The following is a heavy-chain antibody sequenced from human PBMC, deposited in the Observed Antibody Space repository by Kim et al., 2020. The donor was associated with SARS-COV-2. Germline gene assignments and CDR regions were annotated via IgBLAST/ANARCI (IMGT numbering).Heavy chain of an antibody. D-gene: IGHD6-19*01. V-gene: IGHV4-34*01. CDR3: ALSGKDSSGWYGVYY. Sequence: SETLSLTCAVYGGSFSGYYWSWIRQPPGKGLEWIGEINHSGSTNYDPSLKSRVTISVDTSKNQFSLKLSSVTAADTAVYYCALSGKDSSGWYGVYYWGQGTLVTVSS. CDR1: GGSFSGYY. CDR2: INHSGST. J-gene: IGHJ4*02.